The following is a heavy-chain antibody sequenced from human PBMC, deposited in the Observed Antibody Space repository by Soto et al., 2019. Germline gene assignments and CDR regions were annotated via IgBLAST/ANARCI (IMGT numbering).Heavy chain of an antibody. D-gene: IGHD2-2*01. V-gene: IGHV3-23*01. CDR2: ISGSGGST. CDR3: AKVRYCSSTSCFSSDY. J-gene: IGHJ4*02. Sequence: EVQLLESGGGLVQPGGSLRLSCAASGFTFSSYAMSWVRQAPGKGLEWVSAISGSGGSTYYADSVKGRFTISRDNSKNTLYLQMNSLRAEDTAVYYCAKVRYCSSTSCFSSDYWGQGTLVTVSS. CDR1: GFTFSSYA.